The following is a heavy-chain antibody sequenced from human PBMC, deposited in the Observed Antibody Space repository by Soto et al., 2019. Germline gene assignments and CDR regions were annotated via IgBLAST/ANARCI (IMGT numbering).Heavy chain of an antibody. CDR1: GASINIYY. Sequence: SETLSLTCTVSGASINIYYWSWIRQPPGTGLEWIGYVYNSGSTNNNTSLKSRVPISVETSEKQISLKLSSVTVTDTAVYTCVRAPAYSWANYSYYSGMDVWGQGTTVTVSS. J-gene: IGHJ6*02. CDR2: VYNSGST. D-gene: IGHD3-16*01. CDR3: VRAPAYSWANYSYYSGMDV. V-gene: IGHV4-59*01.